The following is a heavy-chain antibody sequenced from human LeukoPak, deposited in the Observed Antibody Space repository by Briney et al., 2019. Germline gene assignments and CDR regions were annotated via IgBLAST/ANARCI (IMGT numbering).Heavy chain of an antibody. Sequence: SETLSLTCTVSGGSISSYYWSWIRQPPGMGLEWIGYIYYSGSTNYNPSLKSRVTISVDTSKNQFSLKLSSVTAADTAVYYCAREGYSYGYGYWGQGTLVTVSS. CDR1: GGSISSYY. CDR3: AREGYSYGYGY. J-gene: IGHJ4*02. D-gene: IGHD5-18*01. V-gene: IGHV4-59*01. CDR2: IYYSGST.